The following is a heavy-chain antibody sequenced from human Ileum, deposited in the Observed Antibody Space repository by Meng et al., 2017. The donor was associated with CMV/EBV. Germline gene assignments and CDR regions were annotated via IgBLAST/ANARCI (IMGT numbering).Heavy chain of an antibody. CDR3: ARDTDSPERADY. CDR1: GFSVSNSY. CDR2: IDRGDNT. J-gene: IGHJ4*02. V-gene: IGHV3-53*01. D-gene: IGHD5-24*01. Sequence: EVQLGGVGGGLFRPGGSLRLSCGASGFSVSNSYMSWVRQAPGKGLEWLSVIDRGDNTYYADSVKGRFTISRDNFKNTLYLQMNSLRVEDTAVYYCARDTDSPERADYWGQGTLVTVSS.